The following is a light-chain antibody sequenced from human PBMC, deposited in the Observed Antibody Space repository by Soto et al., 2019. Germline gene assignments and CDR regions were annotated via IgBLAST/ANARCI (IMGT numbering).Light chain of an antibody. V-gene: IGKV3-20*01. J-gene: IGKJ1*01. Sequence: EIGLTQSPGTLSLSPGERATLSCRASQSGSSSYLAWYQQKPGQAPRLLIYGASSRATGIPDRFSGSGSGPDVTLTISRLEPEDFAVYYCHQYGSSPPGTFEQGTKVDIQ. CDR2: GAS. CDR1: QSGSSSY. CDR3: HQYGSSPPGT.